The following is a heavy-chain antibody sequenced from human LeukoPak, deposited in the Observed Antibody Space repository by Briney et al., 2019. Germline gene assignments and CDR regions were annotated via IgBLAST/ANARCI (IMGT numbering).Heavy chain of an antibody. J-gene: IGHJ6*02. Sequence: GGSLRLSCAASGLTFSTYAMSWVRQAPGKGLEWVSYIRGSTSYTYYADSVRGRFTISRDNAKNTVYLQMNSLRTEDTAVYYCARGLPNYYGMDVWGRGTTVTVSS. CDR2: IRGSTSYT. CDR3: ARGLPNYYGMDV. V-gene: IGHV3-21*01. CDR1: GLTFSTYA.